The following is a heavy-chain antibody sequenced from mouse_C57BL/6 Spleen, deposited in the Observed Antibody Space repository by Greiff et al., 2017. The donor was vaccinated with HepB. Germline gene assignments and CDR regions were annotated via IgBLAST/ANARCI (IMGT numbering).Heavy chain of an antibody. Sequence: VQLQQSGPELVKPGASVKISCKASGYSFTGYYMNWVKQSPEKSLEWIGEINPSTGGTTYNQKFKAKATLTVDKSSSTAYMQLKSLTSEDSAVYYCAREGGPYYFDYWGQGTTLTVSS. J-gene: IGHJ2*01. CDR3: AREGGPYYFDY. V-gene: IGHV1-42*01. CDR1: GYSFTGYY. CDR2: INPSTGGT. D-gene: IGHD3-3*01.